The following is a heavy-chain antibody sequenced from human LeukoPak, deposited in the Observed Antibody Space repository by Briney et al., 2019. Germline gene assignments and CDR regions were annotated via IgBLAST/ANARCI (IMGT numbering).Heavy chain of an antibody. V-gene: IGHV3-11*01. CDR1: GFTFRNFA. CDR3: ARMRSLWFGEPGPSDP. D-gene: IGHD3-10*01. CDR2: ISSSGSTI. J-gene: IGHJ5*02. Sequence: GGSLRLSCSASGFTFRNFAISWVRQAPGKGLEWVSYISSSGSTIYYADSVKGRFTISRDNAKNSLYLQMNSLRAEDTAVYYCARMRSLWFGEPGPSDPWGQGTLVTVSS.